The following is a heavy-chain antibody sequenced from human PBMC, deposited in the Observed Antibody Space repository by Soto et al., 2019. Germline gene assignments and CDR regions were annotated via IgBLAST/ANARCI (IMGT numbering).Heavy chain of an antibody. CDR1: GFTFSSYG. CDR2: ISYDGSNK. J-gene: IGHJ6*02. D-gene: IGHD2-15*01. CDR3: AKDLGYCSGGSCYRPYYYYGMDV. Sequence: SLRLSCAASGFTFSSYGMHWVRQAPGKGLEWVAVISYDGSNKYYADSVKGRFTISRDNSKNTLYLQMNSLRAEDTAVYYCAKDLGYCSGGSCYRPYYYYGMDVWGQGTTVTV. V-gene: IGHV3-30*18.